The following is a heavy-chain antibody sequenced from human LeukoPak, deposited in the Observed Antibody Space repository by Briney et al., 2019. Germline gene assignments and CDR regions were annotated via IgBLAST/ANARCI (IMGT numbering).Heavy chain of an antibody. J-gene: IGHJ3*02. CDR3: ARALVGADFFDI. CDR1: GFTFSSYA. Sequence: GGSLRLSCAASGFTFSSYAMHWVRQAPGKGLEWVAVISYDGSNKYYADSVKGRFTISRVNSKNTLYLQMNSLRAEDTAVYYCARALVGADFFDIWGQGTMVTVSS. D-gene: IGHD1-26*01. CDR2: ISYDGSNK. V-gene: IGHV3-30-3*01.